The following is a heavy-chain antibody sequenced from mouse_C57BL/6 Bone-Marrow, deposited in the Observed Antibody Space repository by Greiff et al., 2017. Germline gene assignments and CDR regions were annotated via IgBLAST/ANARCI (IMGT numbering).Heavy chain of an antibody. V-gene: IGHV2-2*01. CDR3: ASPMMVTTYYYARDY. CDR2: IWSGGST. CDR1: GFSLTSYG. D-gene: IGHD2-3*01. J-gene: IGHJ4*01. Sequence: VKLQESGPGLVQPSQSLSITCTVSGFSLTSYGVHWVRQSPGKGLEWLGVIWSGGSTDYNAAFISRLSLSTDNSKTQVFFNMTSLKADDTAIYYCASPMMVTTYYYARDYWGQGTSATVSS.